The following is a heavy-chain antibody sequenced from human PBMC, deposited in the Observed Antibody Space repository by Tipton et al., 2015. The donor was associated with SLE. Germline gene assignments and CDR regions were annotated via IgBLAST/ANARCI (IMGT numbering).Heavy chain of an antibody. V-gene: IGHV4-4*07. CDR2: LYTSGST. D-gene: IGHD6-13*01. J-gene: IGHJ5*02. CDR1: GYSFTSY. Sequence: QLVQSGPEVKKPGESLKISCKGSGYSFTSYWSWIRQPAGKGLEWIGRLYTSGSTNYNPSLKSRVTISVDTSKNQFSLKLNSVTAADTAVYYCARHPGYSDSWYWFDPWGQGTLVTVSS. CDR3: ARHPGYSDSWYWFDP.